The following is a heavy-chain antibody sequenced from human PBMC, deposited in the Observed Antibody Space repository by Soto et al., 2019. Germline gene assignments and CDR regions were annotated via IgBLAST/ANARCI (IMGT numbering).Heavy chain of an antibody. V-gene: IGHV1-46*01. D-gene: IGHD2-15*01. J-gene: IGHJ4*02. CDR2: INPNGDTT. CDR1: GFTLTTYH. Sequence: ASVKVSCKASGFTLTTYHMHWVRQAPGQGLEWIGIINPNGDTTTYAQRYQGRVTITRDTSTNTLFMELSSLRYEDTALYYCARPLIGTHTLALDYWGQGTLVTVAS. CDR3: ARPLIGTHTLALDY.